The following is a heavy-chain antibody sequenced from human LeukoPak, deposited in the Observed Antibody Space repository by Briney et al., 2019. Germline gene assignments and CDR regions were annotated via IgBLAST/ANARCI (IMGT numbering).Heavy chain of an antibody. CDR2: ISYDGSNK. Sequence: GRSLRLSCAASGFTFSSYGMHWVRQAPGKGLEWVAVISYDGSNKYYADSVKGRFTISRDNSKNTLYLQMNSLRAEDTAVYYCARARVYDFWSDGLDYYYYMDVWGKGTTVTVSS. D-gene: IGHD3-3*01. J-gene: IGHJ6*03. V-gene: IGHV3-30*03. CDR3: ARARVYDFWSDGLDYYYYMDV. CDR1: GFTFSSYG.